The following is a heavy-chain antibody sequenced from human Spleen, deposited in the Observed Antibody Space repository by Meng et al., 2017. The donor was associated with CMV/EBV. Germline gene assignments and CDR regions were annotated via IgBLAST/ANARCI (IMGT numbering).Heavy chain of an antibody. D-gene: IGHD6-19*01. CDR3: TRSGTSAWYYFDS. CDR2: VSHRRSA. J-gene: IGHJ4*02. CDR1: GGSVSSSNL. Sequence: GVSGGSVSSSNLWTWVRQVPGEGLEWSGEVSHRRSATYNPSLKSRVTMSIDNSKNQFSLQLNSVTAADTAVYYCTRSGTSAWYYFDSWGQGTLVTVSS. V-gene: IGHV4-4*02.